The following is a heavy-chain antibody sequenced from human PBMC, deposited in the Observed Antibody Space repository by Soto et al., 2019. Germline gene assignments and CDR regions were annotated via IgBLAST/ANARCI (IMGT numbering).Heavy chain of an antibody. Sequence: QIQLVQSGAEVKKPGASVKVSCQASGYTFAHYDIIWVRQAPGQGLEWMGWISGKNGNTNYAQEFQVRVTLTTDTSTSTVYMELRSLTSDDTAVYYCARPWDYYYYSMDVWGQGTTVTVS. CDR3: ARPWDYYYYSMDV. V-gene: IGHV1-18*04. D-gene: IGHD7-27*01. J-gene: IGHJ6*02. CDR1: GYTFAHYD. CDR2: ISGKNGNT.